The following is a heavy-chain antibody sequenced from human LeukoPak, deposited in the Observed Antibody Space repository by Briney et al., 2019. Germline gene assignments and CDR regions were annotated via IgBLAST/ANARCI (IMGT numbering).Heavy chain of an antibody. D-gene: IGHD4-17*01. Sequence: GGSLRLSCAASGFTVSSNYMSWVRQAPGKGLEWVSVIYSGGSTYYADSVKGRFTISRDNSKDTLYLQMNSLRAEDTAVYYCARDQYGDYFFDYWGQGTLVTVSS. V-gene: IGHV3-66*01. CDR1: GFTVSSNY. J-gene: IGHJ4*02. CDR3: ARDQYGDYFFDY. CDR2: IYSGGST.